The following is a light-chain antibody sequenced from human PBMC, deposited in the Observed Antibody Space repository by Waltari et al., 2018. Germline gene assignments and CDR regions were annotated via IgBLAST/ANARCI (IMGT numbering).Light chain of an antibody. CDR3: LQYSDKPYS. V-gene: IGKV1-5*03. J-gene: IGKJ2*03. CDR1: QNVRNW. CDR2: KAS. Sequence: DTQMTQSPSSLSASAGDTVTITCRASQNVRNWLGWYQQKPGTAPKLLIYKASSLQNGVPSRFRGSGFGTDFTLIINSLHPEDFATYFCLQYSDKPYSFGQGTKVEI.